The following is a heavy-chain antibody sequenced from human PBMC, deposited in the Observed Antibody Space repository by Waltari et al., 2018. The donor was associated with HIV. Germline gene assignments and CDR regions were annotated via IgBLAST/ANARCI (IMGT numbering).Heavy chain of an antibody. V-gene: IGHV3-21*01. Sequence: EERLVESGGGLVKPGGSLRRSCAAFEFALSDYDMHWVRQVTGKGREWVSSIRSGSSDYIYYAESVKGRFTISRDDAKNSLYLQMDSLRPDDTALYYCTRGRGANLAVVPAAVGGDYWGQGTLVTVSS. CDR3: TRGRGANLAVVPAAVGGDY. J-gene: IGHJ4*02. CDR2: IRSGSSDYI. CDR1: EFALSDYD. D-gene: IGHD2-15*01.